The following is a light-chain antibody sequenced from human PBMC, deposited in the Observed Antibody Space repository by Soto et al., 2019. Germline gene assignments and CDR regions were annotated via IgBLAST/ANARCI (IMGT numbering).Light chain of an antibody. J-gene: IGKJ4*01. CDR2: AAS. CDR1: QSIRSY. CDR3: QQNSINPT. Sequence: DIQLTQSPSSLSASVGDRVTITCRASQSIRSYLNWYQQKPGKAPKLLIYAASSLQTGFSSRFSGSGSGTDFTLTISNLQPEDFATYYCQQNSINPTLGGWIKVDI. V-gene: IGKV1-39*01.